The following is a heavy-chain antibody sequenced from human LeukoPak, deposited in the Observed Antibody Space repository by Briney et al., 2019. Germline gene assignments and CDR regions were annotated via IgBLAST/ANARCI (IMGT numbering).Heavy chain of an antibody. CDR2: ISSRTNTI. V-gene: IGHV3-48*01. Sequence: GGSLRLSCAASGFIFSSYSLNWVRQAPGKGLEWVSYISSRTNTIYYADSVQGRFTISRDNAKNSLYLQMNSLRAEDTAVYYCAKGAGRDYIWGTSGHRGILDDWGRGTLVTVSS. CDR1: GFIFSSYS. CDR3: AKGAGRDYIWGTSGHRGILDD. D-gene: IGHD3-16*01. J-gene: IGHJ4*02.